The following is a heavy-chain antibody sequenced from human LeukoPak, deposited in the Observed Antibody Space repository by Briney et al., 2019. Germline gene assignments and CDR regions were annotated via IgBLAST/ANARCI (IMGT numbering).Heavy chain of an antibody. Sequence: SETLSLTCTVSGGSISSSSYYWGWIRQPPGKGLEWIGSIYYSGSTYYNPSLKSRVTISVDTSKNQFSLKLSSVTAADTAVYYCARSRGGTTPYFDYWGQGTLVTVPS. CDR1: GGSISSSSYY. CDR3: ARSRGGTTPYFDY. D-gene: IGHD2-15*01. V-gene: IGHV4-39*07. CDR2: IYYSGST. J-gene: IGHJ4*02.